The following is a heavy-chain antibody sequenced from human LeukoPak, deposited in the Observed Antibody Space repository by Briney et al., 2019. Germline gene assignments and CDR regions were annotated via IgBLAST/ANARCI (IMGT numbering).Heavy chain of an antibody. J-gene: IGHJ4*02. CDR1: GYTFTSYG. CDR3: ARQGYSYGSKVRPFDY. V-gene: IGHV1-18*01. CDR2: ISAYNGNT. D-gene: IGHD5-18*01. Sequence: VASVKVSCKASGYTFTSYGISWVRQAPGQGLEWMGWISAYNGNTNYAQKLQGRVTMTTDTSTSTAYMELRSLRSDDTAVYYCARQGYSYGSKVRPFDYWGQGTLVTVSS.